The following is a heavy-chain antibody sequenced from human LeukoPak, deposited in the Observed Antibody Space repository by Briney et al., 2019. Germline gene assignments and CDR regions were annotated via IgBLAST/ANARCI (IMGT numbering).Heavy chain of an antibody. Sequence: SETLSLTCTVSGGSISSYYWSWIRQPPGKGLERIGYIYYSGSTNYNPSLKSRVTISVDTSKNQFSLKLSSVTAADTAVYYCARDSRRELLHAFDIWGQGTMVTVSS. D-gene: IGHD1-26*01. CDR1: GGSISSYY. CDR2: IYYSGST. J-gene: IGHJ3*02. V-gene: IGHV4-59*01. CDR3: ARDSRRELLHAFDI.